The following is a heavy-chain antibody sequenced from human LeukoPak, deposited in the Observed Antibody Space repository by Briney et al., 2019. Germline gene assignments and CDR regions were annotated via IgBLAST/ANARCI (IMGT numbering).Heavy chain of an antibody. D-gene: IGHD4-17*01. J-gene: IGHJ4*02. Sequence: ASVKVSRKASGYTFTSYGISWVRQAPGQGLEWMGWISAYNGNTNNAQKLQGRVTMTTDTSTSTAYMELRSLRSDDTAVYYCAREGDYGDYFDYWGQGTLVTVSS. V-gene: IGHV1-18*01. CDR3: AREGDYGDYFDY. CDR2: ISAYNGNT. CDR1: GYTFTSYG.